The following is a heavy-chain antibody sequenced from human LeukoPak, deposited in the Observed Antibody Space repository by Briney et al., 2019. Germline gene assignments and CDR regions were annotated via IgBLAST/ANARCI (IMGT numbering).Heavy chain of an antibody. CDR1: GFTFSTYG. D-gene: IGHD1-26*01. CDR3: ARDTGGSSGVAFDI. CDR2: ISGSGGGT. Sequence: GGSLRLSCAASGFTFSTYGMSWVRQAPGKGLEWVSAISGSGGGTYFADSVKGRFTISRDNSKNTLYLQMNSLRAEDTAVYYCARDTGGSSGVAFDIWGQGTMVTVSS. J-gene: IGHJ3*02. V-gene: IGHV3-23*01.